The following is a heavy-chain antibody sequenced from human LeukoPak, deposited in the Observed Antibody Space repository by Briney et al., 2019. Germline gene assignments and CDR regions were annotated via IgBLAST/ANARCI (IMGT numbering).Heavy chain of an antibody. V-gene: IGHV1-69*01. J-gene: IGHJ6*02. CDR3: ARRTIRYCSSTSCSAGAYYHYGMDV. CDR2: IIPIFGTA. Sequence: SVKVSCKASGGTFSSYAISWVRQAPGQGLEWMGGIIPIFGTASYAQKFQGRVTITADESTSTAYMELSSLRSEDTAVYYCARRTIRYCSSTSCSAGAYYHYGMDVWGQGTTVTVSS. CDR1: GGTFSSYA. D-gene: IGHD2-2*01.